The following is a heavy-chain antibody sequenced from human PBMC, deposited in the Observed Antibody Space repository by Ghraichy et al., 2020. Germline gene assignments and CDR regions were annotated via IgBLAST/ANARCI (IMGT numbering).Heavy chain of an antibody. J-gene: IGHJ5*02. CDR3: ARVAYYGSNSRGWFDP. CDR1: GGSISSGAYY. V-gene: IGHV4-31*03. D-gene: IGHD4-23*01. CDR2: IAYSGST. Sequence: TLSLTCTVSGGSISSGAYYWSWIRQHPGKGLEWIGYIAYSGSTYYNPSLKSRVTISLDTSNNQFSLKLSSVTAADTAVYYCARVAYYGSNSRGWFDPWGQGTLVTVSS.